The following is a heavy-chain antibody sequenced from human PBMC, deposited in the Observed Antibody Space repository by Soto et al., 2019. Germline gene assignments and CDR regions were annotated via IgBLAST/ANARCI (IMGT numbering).Heavy chain of an antibody. Sequence: GASVKVSCKASGGTFSSYAISWVRQAPGQGLEWMGGIIPIFGTANYAQKFQGRVTITADESTSTAYMELSSLRSEDTAVYYCARDGADGVDTAMVNVYWGQGTLVTVSS. CDR3: ARDGADGVDTAMVNVY. J-gene: IGHJ4*02. CDR2: IIPIFGTA. V-gene: IGHV1-69*13. D-gene: IGHD5-18*01. CDR1: GGTFSSYA.